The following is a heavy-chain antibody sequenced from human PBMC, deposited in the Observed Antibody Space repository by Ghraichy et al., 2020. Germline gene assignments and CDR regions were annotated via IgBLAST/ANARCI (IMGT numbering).Heavy chain of an antibody. CDR2: INHSGST. J-gene: IGHJ6*02. D-gene: IGHD5-18*01. CDR3: ARAGRWGGYSYGLSLGMDV. CDR1: GGSFSGYY. V-gene: IGHV4-34*01. Sequence: SETLSLTCAVYGGSFSGYYWSWIRQPPGKGLEWIGEINHSGSTNYNPSLKSRVTISVDTSKNQFSLKLSSVTAADTAVYYCARAGRWGGYSYGLSLGMDVWGQGTTFTVSS.